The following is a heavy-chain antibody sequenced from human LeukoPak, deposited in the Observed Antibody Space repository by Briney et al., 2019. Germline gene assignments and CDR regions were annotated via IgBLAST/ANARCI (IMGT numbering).Heavy chain of an antibody. J-gene: IGHJ4*02. CDR2: IYYSGST. CDR3: ARGGIVGTSYFDY. Sequence: SETLSLTCTVSGGSISNTNYYWAWIRQPPGKGLEWIGYIYYSGSTNYNPSPKSRVTISVDTSKNQFSLKLSSVTAADTAVYYCARGGIVGTSYFDYWGQGTLVTVSS. V-gene: IGHV4-61*05. CDR1: GGSISNTNYY. D-gene: IGHD1-26*01.